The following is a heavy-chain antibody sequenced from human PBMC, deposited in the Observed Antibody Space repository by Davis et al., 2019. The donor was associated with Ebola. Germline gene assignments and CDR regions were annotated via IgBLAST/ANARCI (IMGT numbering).Heavy chain of an antibody. J-gene: IGHJ6*04. CDR2: ISARGGSA. CDR3: AREPTGNYYYFYGMDV. Sequence: PGGSLRLSCAASGFTFSTYVMSWVRQAPGKGLEWVSGISARGGSAHYADSVKGRFTISRDNSKNTLHLQMNSLRVEDTAVYFCAREPTGNYYYFYGMDVWGKGTTVSVSS. D-gene: IGHD4-11*01. CDR1: GFTFSTYV. V-gene: IGHV3-23*01.